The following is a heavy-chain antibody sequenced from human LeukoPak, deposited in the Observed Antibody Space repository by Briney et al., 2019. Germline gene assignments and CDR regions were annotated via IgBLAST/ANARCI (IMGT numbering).Heavy chain of an antibody. D-gene: IGHD6-25*01. Sequence: GGSLRLSCAASEFSFSRSWMNWVRQAPEKGLEWVANIKRDGSAKYYVDSVEGRFTISRDNAKNSLYLQMNSLRAEDTAVYYCGGGGYWGQGIQVTVSS. CDR2: IKRDGSAK. V-gene: IGHV3-7*05. CDR1: EFSFSRSW. J-gene: IGHJ4*02. CDR3: GGGGY.